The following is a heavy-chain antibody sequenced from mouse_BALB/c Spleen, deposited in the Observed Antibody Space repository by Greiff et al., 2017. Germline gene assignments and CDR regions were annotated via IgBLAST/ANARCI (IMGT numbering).Heavy chain of an antibody. D-gene: IGHD2-4*01. CDR1: GFNIKDYY. CDR2: IDPENGDT. CDR3: ARDDCDALYYAMDY. V-gene: IGHV14-4*02. J-gene: IGHJ4*01. Sequence: VQLQQSGAELVRSGASVKLSCTASGFNIKDYYMHWVKQRPEQGLVWIGWIDPENGDTEYAPKFQGKATITADTSSNTTYLQLSSLTSEDTAVYYCARDDCDALYYAMDYWGQGTSVTVSS.